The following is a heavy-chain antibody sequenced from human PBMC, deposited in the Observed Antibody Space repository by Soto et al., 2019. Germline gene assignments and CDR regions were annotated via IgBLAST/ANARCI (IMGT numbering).Heavy chain of an antibody. D-gene: IGHD3-3*01. CDR3: AKTPYDFWTSGQHLFDH. Sequence: EVQLLDSGGGLVQPGGSLRLSCTVSGFTFGSHAMSWVRQAPGKGLECVSGISGSGGTTFYADSVKGRFTISRDNSKKTLYLQMNSLRAEDTAVYYCAKTPYDFWTSGQHLFDHWGQGTLVTVSS. V-gene: IGHV3-23*01. CDR2: ISGSGGTT. CDR1: GFTFGSHA. J-gene: IGHJ4*02.